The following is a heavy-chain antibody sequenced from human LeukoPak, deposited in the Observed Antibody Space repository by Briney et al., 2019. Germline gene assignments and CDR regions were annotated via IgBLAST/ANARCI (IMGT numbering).Heavy chain of an antibody. CDR1: GGSISSYY. CDR2: IYYSGST. J-gene: IGHJ4*02. D-gene: IGHD1-26*01. Sequence: SETLSLTCTVSGGSISSYYWSWIWQPPGKGLEWIGYIYYSGSTNYNPSLKSRVTVSVDTSKNQFSLKLSSVTAADTAVYYCARGGFSGSYYYFDYWGQGTLVTVSS. CDR3: ARGGFSGSYYYFDY. V-gene: IGHV4-59*01.